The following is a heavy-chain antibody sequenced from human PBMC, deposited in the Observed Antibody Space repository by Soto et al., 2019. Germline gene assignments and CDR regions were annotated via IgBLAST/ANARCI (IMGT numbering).Heavy chain of an antibody. V-gene: IGHV3-11*01. D-gene: IGHD6-19*01. Sequence: GGSLRLSCAASGFTFSYNYMSWIRQSPGKGLEWVSKISSRGSTIYYADSVKGRFTISRDNAKNSLYLEMNSLRVEDTAVYYCARDFYSSGWYDYYGMDVWGQGTTVTVSS. J-gene: IGHJ6*02. CDR1: GFTFSYNY. CDR2: ISSRGSTI. CDR3: ARDFYSSGWYDYYGMDV.